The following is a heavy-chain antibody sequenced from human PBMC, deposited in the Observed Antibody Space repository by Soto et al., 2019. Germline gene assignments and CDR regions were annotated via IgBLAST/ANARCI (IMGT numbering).Heavy chain of an antibody. CDR1: GFTFSTYS. Sequence: PGGSXRLSCAASGFTFSTYSMNWFRQAPGKGLEWVSYISSSSSTIYYADSVKGRFTISRDNAKNSLYLQMNSLRAEDTAVYYCASTAVNSYDSSGYFDYWGQGTLVTVS. J-gene: IGHJ4*02. V-gene: IGHV3-48*01. CDR3: ASTAVNSYDSSGYFDY. CDR2: ISSSSSTI. D-gene: IGHD3-22*01.